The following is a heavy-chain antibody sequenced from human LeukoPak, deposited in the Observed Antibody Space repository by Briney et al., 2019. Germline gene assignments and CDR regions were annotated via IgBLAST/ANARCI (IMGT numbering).Heavy chain of an antibody. D-gene: IGHD1-26*01. J-gene: IGHJ4*02. CDR1: VSSGLTRW. Sequence: GGSLRLSCVASVSSGLTRWMNWVRQAPGKGLEWVAIIKEDGSDKYYADSVKGRFTISRDNAKNSVYLQMNSLRVEDTAVYYCASAAGWEFGYWGQGTLVTVSS. CDR2: IKEDGSDK. CDR3: ASAAGWEFGY. V-gene: IGHV3-7*01.